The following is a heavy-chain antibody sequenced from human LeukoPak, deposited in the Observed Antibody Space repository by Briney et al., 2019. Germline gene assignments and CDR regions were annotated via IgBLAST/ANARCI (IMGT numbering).Heavy chain of an antibody. Sequence: GGSLRLSCAASGFTFSSYGMHWVRQAPGKGLEWVAFIRYDGSNEFYADSVKGRFTISRDNSKNTLYLQMNSLRAEDTAVYYCAKDLYGSGSYQIRLFDYWGRGTLVTVSS. CDR3: AKDLYGSGSYQIRLFDY. CDR1: GFTFSSYG. J-gene: IGHJ4*02. CDR2: IRYDGSNE. D-gene: IGHD3-10*01. V-gene: IGHV3-30*02.